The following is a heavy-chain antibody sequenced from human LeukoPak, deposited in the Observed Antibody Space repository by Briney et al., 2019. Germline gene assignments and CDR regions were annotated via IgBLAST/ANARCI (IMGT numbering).Heavy chain of an antibody. V-gene: IGHV1-69*13. CDR1: GGTFSSYA. D-gene: IGHD6-13*01. J-gene: IGHJ4*02. CDR3: ARGRGRGIAAAGSFFDY. CDR2: IIPIFGTA. Sequence: SVKVSCKASGGTFSSYAISWVRQAPGQGLEWMGGIIPIFGTANYAQKFQGRVTITADESTSTAYMELSSLRSEDTAVYYCARGRGRGIAAAGSFFDYWGQGTLVTVSS.